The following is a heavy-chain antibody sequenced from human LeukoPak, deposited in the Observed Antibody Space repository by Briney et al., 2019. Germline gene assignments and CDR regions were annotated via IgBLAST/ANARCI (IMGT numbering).Heavy chain of an antibody. CDR1: GFTFSSYE. CDR3: ARRPTVTTPLTA. V-gene: IGHV3-48*03. CDR2: ISSSGTTI. Sequence: AGGSLRLSCAASGFTFSSYEMNWVRQAPGKGLQWVSDISSSGTTIYYADSVKGRFTISRDNAKNSLYLQMNSLRAEDTAVYYCARRPTVTTPLTAWGQGTLVTVSS. J-gene: IGHJ5*02. D-gene: IGHD4-17*01.